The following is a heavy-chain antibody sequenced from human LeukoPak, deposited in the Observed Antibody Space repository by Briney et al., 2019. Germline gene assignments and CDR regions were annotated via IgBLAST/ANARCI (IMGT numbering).Heavy chain of an antibody. Sequence: GGSLRLSCAASEFTFSGFAMSWVRRTPGKGLEWVSGISGSGDNTLYADSVKGRFTISRDNSKNTLYLQMNSLRAEDTAVYYCARGPIFDPQFDYWGQGTLVTVSS. V-gene: IGHV3-23*01. CDR1: EFTFSGFA. J-gene: IGHJ4*02. CDR3: ARGPIFDPQFDY. CDR2: ISGSGDNT. D-gene: IGHD3-3*01.